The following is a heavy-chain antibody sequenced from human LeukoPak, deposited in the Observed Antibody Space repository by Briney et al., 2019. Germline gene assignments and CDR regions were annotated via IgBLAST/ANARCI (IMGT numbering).Heavy chain of an antibody. D-gene: IGHD2-21*01. J-gene: IGHJ6*03. V-gene: IGHV1-69*01. CDR2: IIPIFGTA. CDR1: GGTLSSYA. Sequence: ASLKISCKASGGTLSSYAISWVRQAPGHERKWRGGIIPIFGTAKYAQKFQGRVTNTADESTSTAYMELSSLRSEDTAVYYCARGVLFYYYYYMDVWGEGTTVTVSS. CDR3: ARGVLFYYYYYMDV.